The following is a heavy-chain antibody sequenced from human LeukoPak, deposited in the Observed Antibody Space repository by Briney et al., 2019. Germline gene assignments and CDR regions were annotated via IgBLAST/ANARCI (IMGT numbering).Heavy chain of an antibody. V-gene: IGHV4-39*01. J-gene: IGHJ5*02. CDR1: GGSISSSSYY. D-gene: IGHD3-22*01. CDR3: ARPTDYDSSGYGT. CDR2: IYYSGST. Sequence: SETLSLTCTVSGGSISSSSYYWGWIRQPPGKGLEWIGSIYYSGSTHYNPSLKSRVTISVDTSKNQFSLKLSSVTAADTAVYYCARPTDYDSSGYGTWGQGTLVTVSS.